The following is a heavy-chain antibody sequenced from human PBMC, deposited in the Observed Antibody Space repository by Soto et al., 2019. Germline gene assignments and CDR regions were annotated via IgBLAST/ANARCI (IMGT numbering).Heavy chain of an antibody. CDR2: ITGSGSDT. CDR1: GFMFSNYA. J-gene: IGHJ4*02. V-gene: IGHV3-23*01. CDR3: ARDGVGTTTYFGYFDY. Sequence: PGGSLRLSCVASGFMFSNYAMSWVRQAPGKGLEWFSVITGSGSDTYYADSVKGRFTISRDNPKNMLYLQMNSLRAEDTAIYYCARDGVGTTTYFGYFDYWGLGTLVTVSS. D-gene: IGHD1-26*01.